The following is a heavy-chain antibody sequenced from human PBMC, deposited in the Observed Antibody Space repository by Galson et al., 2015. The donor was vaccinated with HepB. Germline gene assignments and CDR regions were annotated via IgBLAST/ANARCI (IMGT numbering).Heavy chain of an antibody. CDR3: TTPHDYYGSGSYDY. D-gene: IGHD3-10*01. Sequence: SLRLSCAASGFTFSGSDMHWVRQASGKGLEWVGRIRSKANSYATAYAASVKGRFTISRDDSKNTAYPQMNSLKTEDTAVYYCTTPHDYYGSGSYDYWGQGTLVTVSS. V-gene: IGHV3-73*01. J-gene: IGHJ4*02. CDR2: IRSKANSYAT. CDR1: GFTFSGSD.